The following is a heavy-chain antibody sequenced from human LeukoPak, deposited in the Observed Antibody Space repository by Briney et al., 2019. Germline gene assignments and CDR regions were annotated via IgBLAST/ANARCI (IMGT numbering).Heavy chain of an antibody. Sequence: PSETLSLTCTVSGGSISSYYWSWIRQPPGKGLEWIGYIYYSGSTNYNPSLKSRDTISVDTSKNQFSLKLSSVTAADTAVYYCARHSSGWYVWFDPWGQGTLVTVSS. CDR3: ARHSSGWYVWFDP. CDR2: IYYSGST. V-gene: IGHV4-59*08. J-gene: IGHJ5*02. D-gene: IGHD6-19*01. CDR1: GGSISSYY.